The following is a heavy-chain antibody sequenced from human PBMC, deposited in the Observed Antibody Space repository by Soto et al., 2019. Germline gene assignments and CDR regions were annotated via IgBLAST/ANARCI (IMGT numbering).Heavy chain of an antibody. V-gene: IGHV3-30*18. CDR2: IAYDGTND. Sequence: VGSLRLSCVGSGFLFSNYAMHWFRQAPGKGLEWVAVIAYDGTNDYYAESAKGRFTISRDNSRNTLFLHMNSLRPGDSGIYYCAKDISSSELGCEYWGQGALVTVSS. CDR3: AKDISSSELGCEY. CDR1: GFLFSNYA. J-gene: IGHJ4*02. D-gene: IGHD6-13*01.